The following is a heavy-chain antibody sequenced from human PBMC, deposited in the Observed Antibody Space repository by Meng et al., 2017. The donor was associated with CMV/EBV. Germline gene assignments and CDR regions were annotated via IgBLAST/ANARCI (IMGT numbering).Heavy chain of an antibody. Sequence: GESLKISCAASGFTFSSYSMNWVRQAPGKGLEWVSSISSSSSYIYYADSVKGRFTISRDNAKNSLYLQMNSLRAEDTAVYYCARDKRFQGWFDPWDQGTLVTVSS. CDR2: ISSSSSYI. V-gene: IGHV3-21*01. D-gene: IGHD5-24*01. J-gene: IGHJ5*02. CDR1: GFTFSSYS. CDR3: ARDKRFQGWFDP.